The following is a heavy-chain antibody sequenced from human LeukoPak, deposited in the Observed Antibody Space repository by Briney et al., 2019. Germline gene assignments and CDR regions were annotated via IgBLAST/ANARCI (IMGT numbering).Heavy chain of an antibody. CDR2: IYGGGST. J-gene: IGHJ4*02. V-gene: IGHV3-53*01. CDR3: ATWPGGWYGEDS. D-gene: IGHD6-19*01. CDR1: GFTVSSNF. Sequence: PGGSLRLSCAASGFTVSSNFMSWVRQAPGKGLEWVSVIYGGGSTYYADSVKGRFTISRDTSKNTLHLQMNSLRAEDTAVYYCATWPGGWYGEDSWGQGTLVTVSS.